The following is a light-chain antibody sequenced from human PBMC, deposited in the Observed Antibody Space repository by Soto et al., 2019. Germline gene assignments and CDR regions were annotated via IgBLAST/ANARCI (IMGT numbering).Light chain of an antibody. CDR3: QQYNNWPPWT. V-gene: IGKV3-15*01. CDR1: QSVSSA. Sequence: IVMTQSPATLSVSPGERATLSCRASQSVSSAIAWYQQKPGQAPRLVIYGAFTRATGIPARFSGSGSGTEFTLTISSLQSEDFAVYYCQQYNNWPPWTFGQGTKVDIK. J-gene: IGKJ1*01. CDR2: GAF.